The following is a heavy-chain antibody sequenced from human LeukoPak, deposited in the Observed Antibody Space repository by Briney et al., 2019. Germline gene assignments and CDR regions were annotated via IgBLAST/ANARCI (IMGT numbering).Heavy chain of an antibody. CDR2: ISYSGNT. CDR1: GGSISNYF. CDR3: ARHSSGYYYSPLDY. V-gene: IGHV4-59*08. Sequence: SETLSLTCTVSGGSISNYFWSWIRQPPGKALEWIGYISYSGNTNYNPSLKSRVTISVDTSKNQFSLKLSAVTAADTAVYYCARHSSGYYYSPLDYWGRGTLVTVSS. D-gene: IGHD3-22*01. J-gene: IGHJ4*02.